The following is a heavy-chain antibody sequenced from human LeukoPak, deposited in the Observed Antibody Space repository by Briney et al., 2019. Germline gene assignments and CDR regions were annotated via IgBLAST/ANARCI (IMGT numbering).Heavy chain of an antibody. CDR1: GFTFTSYA. J-gene: IGHJ4*02. V-gene: IGHV3-48*01. CDR3: AREIYDSSGYYDY. Sequence: GGSLRLSCAASGFTFTSYAMNWVRQAPGKGLDWVSYISSSSTIYYADSVKGRFTISRDNAKNSLYLQMNSLRAEDTAVYYCAREIYDSSGYYDYWGQGTPVTVSS. CDR2: ISSSSTI. D-gene: IGHD3-22*01.